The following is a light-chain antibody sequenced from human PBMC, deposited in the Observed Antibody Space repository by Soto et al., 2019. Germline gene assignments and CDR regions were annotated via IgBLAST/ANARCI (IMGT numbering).Light chain of an antibody. V-gene: IGKV3-11*01. CDR1: QSVTNY. CDR2: DAS. CDR3: QQRNYWPIT. Sequence: EIVLTQSPATLSLSPGEGATLSCRASQSVTNYLAWYQHKPGRAPRLLIYDASNRATGIPARFSGSGSGTDFTLTISSLEPEDFAVYYCQQRNYWPITFGQGTRLEIK. J-gene: IGKJ5*01.